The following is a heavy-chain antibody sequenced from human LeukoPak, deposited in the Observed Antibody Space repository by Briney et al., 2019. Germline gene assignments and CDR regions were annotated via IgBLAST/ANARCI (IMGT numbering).Heavy chain of an antibody. CDR1: GFTFSDYY. CDR2: IGSSGATI. V-gene: IGHV3-11*04. CDR3: ARLTAAGMDYYMDV. Sequence: GGSLRLSCAASGFTFSDYYMSWIRQAPGKGLEWVSYIGSSGATIYYARSVKGRFTVSRDNAKNSLHLQMNSLRAEDTAIYYCARLTAAGMDYYMDVWGKGTTVTVSS. D-gene: IGHD6-13*01. J-gene: IGHJ6*03.